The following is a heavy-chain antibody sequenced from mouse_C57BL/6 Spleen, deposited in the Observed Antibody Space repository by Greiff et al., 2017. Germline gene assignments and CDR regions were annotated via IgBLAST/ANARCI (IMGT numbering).Heavy chain of an antibody. CDR2: INYDGSST. CDR3: ARGFFDGYSYYAMDY. D-gene: IGHD2-3*01. V-gene: IGHV5-16*01. Sequence: EVKVVESEGGLVQPGSSMKLSCTASGFTFSDYYMAWVRQVPEKGLEWVANINYDGSSTYYLDALKSRFIISRDNAKNILYLQMSSLKSEDTATYYCARGFFDGYSYYAMDYWGQGTSVTVSS. CDR1: GFTFSDYY. J-gene: IGHJ4*01.